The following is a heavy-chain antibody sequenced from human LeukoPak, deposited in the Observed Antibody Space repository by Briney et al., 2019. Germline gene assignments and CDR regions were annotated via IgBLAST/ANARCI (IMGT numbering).Heavy chain of an antibody. CDR1: SDSISGNSYS. V-gene: IGHV4-39*01. CDR3: ARRNGHTWDVGNWFDP. J-gene: IGHJ5*02. D-gene: IGHD5-24*01. CDR2: VSYNGIT. Sequence: SETLSRTCSVSSDSISGNSYSWAWIRQPPEMGLEWIGSVSYNGITYYNPFLSRATVSVDTSRNQFSLKLSSVTAADTAVYYCARRNGHTWDVGNWFDPWGQGTLVTVSS.